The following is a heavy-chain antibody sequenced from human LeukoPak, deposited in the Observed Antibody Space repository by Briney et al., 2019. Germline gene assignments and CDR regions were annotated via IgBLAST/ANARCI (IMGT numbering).Heavy chain of an antibody. CDR2: IYYSGNT. V-gene: IGHV4-39*01. Sequence: SETLSLTCTVSGVSISSSNSYWGWIRQPPGKGLEWIGSIYYSGNTYYNASLKSQVSISRDTSKNQFSLKLSSVTAADTAVYYCARHPQRRREPPSFDSDRGGYYFDYWGQGTLVTVSS. J-gene: IGHJ4*02. D-gene: IGHD3-22*01. CDR1: GVSISSSNSY. CDR3: ARHPQRRREPPSFDSDRGGYYFDY.